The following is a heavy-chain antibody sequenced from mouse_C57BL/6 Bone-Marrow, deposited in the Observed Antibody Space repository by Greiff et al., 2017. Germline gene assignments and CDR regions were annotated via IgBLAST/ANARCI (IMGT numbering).Heavy chain of an antibody. J-gene: IGHJ3*01. CDR1: GYTFTSYW. Sequence: QVQLKQPGAELVKPGASVKLSCKASGYTFTSYWMHWVKQRPGRGLEWIGRIDPNSGGTKYNEKFKSKATLTVDKPSSTAYMQLSSLTSEDSAVYYCARERAIYYYGSSLWFAYWGQGTLVTVSA. CDR2: IDPNSGGT. D-gene: IGHD1-1*01. CDR3: ARERAIYYYGSSLWFAY. V-gene: IGHV1-72*01.